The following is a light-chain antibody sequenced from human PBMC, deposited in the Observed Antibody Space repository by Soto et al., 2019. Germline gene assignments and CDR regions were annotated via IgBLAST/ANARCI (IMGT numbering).Light chain of an antibody. Sequence: DIQMTQSPSFVSASVGDRVTITCRASQGISSWLAWYQHKPGRAPKLLIHSPSSLESGVPSRFSGSVSRTDFSLTISSLQPEDFATYYFHQPTSFPLTFGGGTKVEIK. CDR1: QGISSW. CDR2: SPS. J-gene: IGKJ4*01. CDR3: HQPTSFPLT. V-gene: IGKV1-12*01.